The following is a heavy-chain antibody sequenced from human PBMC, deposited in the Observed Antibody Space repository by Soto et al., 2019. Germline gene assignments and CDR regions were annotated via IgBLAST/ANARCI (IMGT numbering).Heavy chain of an antibody. CDR3: ARPFSWGHDAFDI. J-gene: IGHJ3*02. V-gene: IGHV4-31*03. CDR1: GGSITFGYY. Sequence: QMQLHPSGPRLVKPSQTLSLTCTVSGGSITFGYYWTWIRQPPGKGLEWIGRIYDNENTHYNPSLKSRITSSVDTSKTQFTLNLSSVTAADTAVYYWARPFSWGHDAFDIWGLGTLITVSS. CDR2: IYDNENT. D-gene: IGHD7-27*01.